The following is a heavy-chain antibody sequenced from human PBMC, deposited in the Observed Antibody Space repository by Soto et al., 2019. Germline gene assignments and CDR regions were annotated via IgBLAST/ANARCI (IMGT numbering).Heavy chain of an antibody. J-gene: IGHJ2*01. V-gene: IGHV3-30-3*01. CDR1: GFTFSSYA. Sequence: QVQLVESGGGVVQPGRSLRLSCAASGFTFSSYAMHWVRQAPGKGLEWVAVISYDGSNKYYADSVKGRFTISRDNSKNSLDLPMNGRRAEDTAVYYCARGPRYYWYFDLWGRGTLVAVSS. CDR3: ARGPRYYWYFDL. CDR2: ISYDGSNK.